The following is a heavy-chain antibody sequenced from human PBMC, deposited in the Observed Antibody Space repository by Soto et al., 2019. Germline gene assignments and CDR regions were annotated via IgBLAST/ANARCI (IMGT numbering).Heavy chain of an antibody. CDR3: ARDPLAVERPY. D-gene: IGHD6-19*01. J-gene: IGHJ4*02. CDR1: GFTFSNYA. CDR2: ISYDGSNK. V-gene: IGHV3-30-3*01. Sequence: GGSLRLSCAASGFTFSNYAMHWVRQAPGKGLEWVAAISYDGSNKYYADSVKGRFTISRDNSKNTLYLQMNSLRAEDTAVYYCARDPLAVERPYWGQGTLVTVSS.